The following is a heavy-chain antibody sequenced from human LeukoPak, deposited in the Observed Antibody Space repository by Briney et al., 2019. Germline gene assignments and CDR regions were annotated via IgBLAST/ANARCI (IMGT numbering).Heavy chain of an antibody. D-gene: IGHD6-13*01. V-gene: IGHV4-34*01. CDR3: AVSSWYFDY. Sequence: SETLSLTCAVYGGSSRGYYWSWIRQPPGKGLEWIGEINHSGSTNYNPSLKSRVTISVDTSKNQFSLKLSSVTAADTAVYYCAVSSWYFDYWGQGTLVTVSS. J-gene: IGHJ4*02. CDR2: INHSGST. CDR1: GGSSRGYY.